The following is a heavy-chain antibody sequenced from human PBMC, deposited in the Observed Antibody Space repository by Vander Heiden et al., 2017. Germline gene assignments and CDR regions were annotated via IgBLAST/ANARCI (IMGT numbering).Heavy chain of an antibody. Sequence: EVQLLESGGGLLQPGGSLRLSCAASGFTFSSYAMSCVRQAPGQWLVWVSAISGSGGSTYYEDSVKGRFTISRDNSKNTLYLQMNSLRAEDTAVYYCAKAGRGRKQQLAEYFQHWGQGTLVTVSS. V-gene: IGHV3-23*01. J-gene: IGHJ1*01. CDR2: ISGSGGST. D-gene: IGHD3-10*01. CDR3: AKAGRGRKQQLAEYFQH. CDR1: GFTFSSYA.